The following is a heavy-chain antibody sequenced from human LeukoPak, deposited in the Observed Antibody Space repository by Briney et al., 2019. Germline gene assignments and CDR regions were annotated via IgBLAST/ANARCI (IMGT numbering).Heavy chain of an antibody. V-gene: IGHV3-23*01. Sequence: GGSLGLSCAASGFTFSNYAMNWVRQAPGKGLEWVSAISGSGGSTYYADSVKGRFTISRDNSKNTLYLQMNSLRAEDTAVYYCAKGRLGSSTQFDYWGQGTLVTVSS. CDR3: AKGRLGSSTQFDY. CDR2: ISGSGGST. J-gene: IGHJ4*02. D-gene: IGHD2-2*01. CDR1: GFTFSNYA.